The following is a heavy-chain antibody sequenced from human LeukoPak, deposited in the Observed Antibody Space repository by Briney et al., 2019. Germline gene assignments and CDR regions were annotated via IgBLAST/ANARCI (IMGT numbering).Heavy chain of an antibody. CDR3: ARKGPANYYYYYMDV. J-gene: IGHJ6*03. CDR2: IYYSGST. Sequence: SETLSLTCTVSGASSSSYYWSWIRQPPGKGLEWIGYIYYSGSTNYNPSLKSRVTISVDTSKNQFSLKLSSVTAADTAVYYCARKGPANYYYYYMDVWGKGTSVTVSS. CDR1: GASSSSYY. D-gene: IGHD2-2*01. V-gene: IGHV4-59*08.